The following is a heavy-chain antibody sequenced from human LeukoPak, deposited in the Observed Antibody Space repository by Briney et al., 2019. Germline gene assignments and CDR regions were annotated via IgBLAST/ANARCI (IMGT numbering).Heavy chain of an antibody. J-gene: IGHJ4*02. V-gene: IGHV4-34*01. CDR2: INHSGSA. CDR1: GESFSGYY. D-gene: IGHD4-17*01. Sequence: PSETLSLTCAVSGESFSGYYWTWIRQPPGKGLEWIGEINHSGSANYNPSLKSRVTISLDTSKNQFSLKLSSVTAADTAVYYCARGQGTVTTHWGQGTLVTVSS. CDR3: ARGQGTVTTH.